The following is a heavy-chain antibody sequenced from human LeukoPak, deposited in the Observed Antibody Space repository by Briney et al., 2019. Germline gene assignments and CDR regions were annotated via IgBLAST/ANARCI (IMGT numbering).Heavy chain of an antibody. CDR2: IRHDGSIK. D-gene: IGHD3-16*01. CDR1: GFIFSTYG. J-gene: IGHJ4*02. Sequence: GGSLRLSCAASGFIFSTYGMYWVRQAPGKGLEWVAFIRHDGSIKNYADSVKGRSTISRDNSKNTLYLQMNSLRAEDTAVYYCAKDSLADIGYWGQGTLVTVSS. CDR3: AKDSLADIGY. V-gene: IGHV3-30*02.